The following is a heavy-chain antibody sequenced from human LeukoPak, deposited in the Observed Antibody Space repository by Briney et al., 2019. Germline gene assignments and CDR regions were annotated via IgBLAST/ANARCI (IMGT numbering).Heavy chain of an antibody. CDR1: GGSTSSDY. V-gene: IGHV4-59*08. Sequence: SETLSPTCSISGGSTSSDYWSWIRQPPGKGLEWMAYIHNSGTTKYNPSLKSRVTISVDTSKNQFSLKLSSVTAADTAFYYCARHLLTAGSIDWGQGTLVTVSS. CDR3: ARHLLTAGSID. CDR2: IHNSGTT. D-gene: IGHD3-9*01. J-gene: IGHJ4*02.